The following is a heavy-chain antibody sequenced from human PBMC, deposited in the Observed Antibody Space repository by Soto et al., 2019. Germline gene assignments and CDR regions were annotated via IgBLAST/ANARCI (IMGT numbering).Heavy chain of an antibody. CDR3: GRVMIGTSRHTDSDY. CDR1: GDSIRSINNY. Sequence: KPSETLSLTCTVSGDSIRSINNYWGWIRQPPGKGLEWIGNIDYNGVTYYNPSLKSRVTVSKDTSKSQFSQKVASVTAADTAIYYCGRVMIGTSRHTDSDYWGQGTQVTVSS. J-gene: IGHJ4*02. V-gene: IGHV4-39*01. D-gene: IGHD2-2*01. CDR2: IDYNGVT.